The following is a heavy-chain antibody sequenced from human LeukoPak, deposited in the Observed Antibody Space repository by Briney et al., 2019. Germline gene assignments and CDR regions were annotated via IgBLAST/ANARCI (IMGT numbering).Heavy chain of an antibody. Sequence: FSSTSSSSTYIYYADSVKGRFTISREKDKKSLYLQMNSLRAEDTAVYYCARVEMATITSDYWGQGTLVTVSS. CDR3: ARVEMATITSDY. J-gene: IGHJ4*02. CDR2: TSSSSTYI. D-gene: IGHD5-24*01. V-gene: IGHV3-21*01.